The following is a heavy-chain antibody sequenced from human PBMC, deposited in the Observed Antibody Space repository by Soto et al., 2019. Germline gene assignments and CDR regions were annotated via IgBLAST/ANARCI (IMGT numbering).Heavy chain of an antibody. Sequence: HPGGSLRLSCTTSGFSFASFAMTWVRQAPGKGLEWVATISGSDGKTYYADSVKGRFSISRDTSRNTLYLQMNSLRADDTAIYYCAKWSYLDYWGQGTRVTVPQ. CDR2: ISGSDGKT. CDR1: GFSFASFA. V-gene: IGHV3-23*01. CDR3: AKWSYLDY. J-gene: IGHJ4*02. D-gene: IGHD3-3*01.